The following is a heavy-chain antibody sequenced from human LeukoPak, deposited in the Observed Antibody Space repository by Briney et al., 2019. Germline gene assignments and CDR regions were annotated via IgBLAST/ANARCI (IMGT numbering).Heavy chain of an antibody. V-gene: IGHV3-11*04. CDR3: AREAVAAYYYMDV. J-gene: IGHJ6*03. D-gene: IGHD6-19*01. CDR2: ISSSGSTI. Sequence: GGSLRLSCAASGFTLSDYYMSWIRQAPGKGLEWVSYISSSGSTIYYADSVKGRFTISRDNAKNSLYLQMNSLRAEDTAVYYCAREAVAAYYYMDVWGKGTTVTVSS. CDR1: GFTLSDYY.